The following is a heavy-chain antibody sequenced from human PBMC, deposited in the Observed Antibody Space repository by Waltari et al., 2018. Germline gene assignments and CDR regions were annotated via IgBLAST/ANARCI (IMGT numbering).Heavy chain of an antibody. CDR1: GGSFSGYY. Sequence: QVQLQQWGAGLLKPSETLSLTCAVYGGSFSGYYWSWIRQPPGKGLEWIGEINHSGSTNYNPSLKSRVTRSVDTSKNQFSLKLSSVTAADTAVYYCARGYYDFWSGYYLDYWGQGTLVTVSS. V-gene: IGHV4-34*01. CDR2: INHSGST. D-gene: IGHD3-3*01. CDR3: ARGYYDFWSGYYLDY. J-gene: IGHJ4*02.